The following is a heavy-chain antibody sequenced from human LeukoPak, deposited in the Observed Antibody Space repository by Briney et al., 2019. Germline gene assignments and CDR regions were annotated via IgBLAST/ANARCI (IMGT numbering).Heavy chain of an antibody. CDR2: IYHSGST. CDR3: ARSYYYGSGSYGPPNRFDP. CDR1: GGSISSGGYS. V-gene: IGHV4-30-2*01. Sequence: SETLSLTCAVSGGSISSGGYSWSWIRQPPGKGLEWIGYIYHSGSTYYNPSLKSRVTMSVDGSKNQFSLNLSSVTAADTAVYYCARSYYYGSGSYGPPNRFDPWGQGTLVTVSS. J-gene: IGHJ5*02. D-gene: IGHD3-10*01.